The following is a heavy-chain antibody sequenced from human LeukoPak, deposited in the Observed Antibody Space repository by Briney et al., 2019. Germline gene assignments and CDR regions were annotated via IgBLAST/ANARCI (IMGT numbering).Heavy chain of an antibody. CDR2: INHSGST. J-gene: IGHJ4*02. V-gene: IGHV4-38-2*02. D-gene: IGHD4-23*01. CDR1: GYSISSGYY. Sequence: SETLSLTCTVSGYSISSGYYWGWIRQPPGKGLEWIGEINHSGSTNYNPSLKSRVTISVDTSKNQFSLKLSSVTAADTAVYYCASVTPHFDYWGQGTLVTVSS. CDR3: ASVTPHFDY.